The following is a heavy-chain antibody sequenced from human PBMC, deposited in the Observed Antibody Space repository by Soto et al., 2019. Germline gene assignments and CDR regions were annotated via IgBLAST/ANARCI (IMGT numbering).Heavy chain of an antibody. CDR3: ARGGPSVVVVAAIDEYFQH. D-gene: IGHD2-15*01. CDR2: IIPIFGTA. Sequence: QVQLVQSGAEVKKPGSSVKVSCKASGGTFSSYAISWVRQAPGQGLEWMGGIIPIFGTANYAQKFQGRVTITADESTSTAYMEMSSLRSEDTAVYYCARGGPSVVVVAAIDEYFQHWGQGTLVTVSS. CDR1: GGTFSSYA. J-gene: IGHJ1*01. V-gene: IGHV1-69*01.